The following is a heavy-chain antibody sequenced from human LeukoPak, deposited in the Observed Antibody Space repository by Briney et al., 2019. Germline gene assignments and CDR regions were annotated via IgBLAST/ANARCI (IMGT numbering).Heavy chain of an antibody. CDR2: ISGSDGST. CDR3: AKAGGSVVGPLDY. D-gene: IGHD3/OR15-3a*01. J-gene: IGHJ4*02. CDR1: GFTFSSYA. Sequence: GGSLRLSCAASGFTFSSYAMSWVRQAPGKGLEWVSAISGSDGSTYYADSVKGRFTISRDNSKNTLYLQMNSLRAEDTAVYYCAKAGGSVVGPLDYWGQGTLVTVSS. V-gene: IGHV3-23*01.